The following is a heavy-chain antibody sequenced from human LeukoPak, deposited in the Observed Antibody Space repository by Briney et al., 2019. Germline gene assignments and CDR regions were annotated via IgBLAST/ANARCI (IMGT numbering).Heavy chain of an antibody. CDR3: ARDGRAGSLFAY. V-gene: IGHV4-59*02. Sequence: GSLRLSCAASGFTVSSNYMSWIRQPPGKGLEWVGYISYSGSTNYNPSLKSRVTISVDTSKNQFSLKLSSVTAADTAIYYCARDGRAGSLFAYWGQGTLVTVSS. J-gene: IGHJ4*02. CDR2: ISYSGST. CDR1: GFTVSSNY. D-gene: IGHD6-19*01.